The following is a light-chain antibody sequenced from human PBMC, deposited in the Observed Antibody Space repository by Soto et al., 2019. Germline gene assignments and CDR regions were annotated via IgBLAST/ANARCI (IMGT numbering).Light chain of an antibody. CDR2: AAS. V-gene: IGKV3-20*01. Sequence: EVVLTQSPGTLSLSPGERATLSCRASQSVSSSDLAWYQQKPGQAPRLLIYAASSRATGIPDRFSGSGSGTDFTLTISRLEPEDSAVYYCQQFDDSVTFGQGTRLEI. CDR3: QQFDDSVT. CDR1: QSVSSSD. J-gene: IGKJ5*01.